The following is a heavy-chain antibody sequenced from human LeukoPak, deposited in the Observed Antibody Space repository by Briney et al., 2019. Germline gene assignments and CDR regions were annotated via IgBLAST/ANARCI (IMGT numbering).Heavy chain of an antibody. CDR2: IYYSGST. J-gene: IGHJ6*03. Sequence: SETLSLTCTVSGGSISSYYWSWTRQPPGKGLEWIGYIYYSGSTNYNPSLKSRVTISVDTSKNQFSLKLSSVTAADTAVYYCARDRSSGYYYYYMDVWGKGTTVTVSS. V-gene: IGHV4-59*01. CDR3: ARDRSSGYYYYYMDV. D-gene: IGHD6-19*01. CDR1: GGSISSYY.